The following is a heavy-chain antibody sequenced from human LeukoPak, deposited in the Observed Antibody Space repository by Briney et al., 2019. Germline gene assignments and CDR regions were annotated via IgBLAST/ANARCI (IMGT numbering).Heavy chain of an antibody. V-gene: IGHV6-1*01. CDR3: ARDPSAGIVGAPYFDY. D-gene: IGHD1-26*01. CDR1: GDSVSSNSAA. J-gene: IGHJ4*02. CDR2: TYYRSKWYN. Sequence: SQTLSLTCAISGDSVSSNSAAWNWIRQSPSRGLEWLGRTYYRSKWYNDYAVSAKSRITINPDTSKNQFSLQLNSVTPEDTAVYYCARDPSAGIVGAPYFDYWGQGTLVTVSS.